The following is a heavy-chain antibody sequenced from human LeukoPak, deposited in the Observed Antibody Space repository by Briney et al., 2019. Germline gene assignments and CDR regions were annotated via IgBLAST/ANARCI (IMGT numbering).Heavy chain of an antibody. CDR3: VRSGWYNRFDY. CDR2: IYSGGST. CDR1: GFTVSSNY. V-gene: IGHV3-53*01. Sequence: GGSLRLSCAASGFTVSSNYMSWVRQAPGKGLEWVSVIYSGGSTYYADSVKGRFTISRDNSKNTLYLQMNSLRAEDTAVYYCVRSGWYNRFDYWGQGTLVTVSS. D-gene: IGHD6-19*01. J-gene: IGHJ4*02.